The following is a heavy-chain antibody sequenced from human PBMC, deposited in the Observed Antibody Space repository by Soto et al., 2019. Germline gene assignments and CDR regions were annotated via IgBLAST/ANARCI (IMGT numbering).Heavy chain of an antibody. CDR3: ARHYGQEVFDY. J-gene: IGHJ4*02. Sequence: PSETLSLTCAVYGGSFSGYYWTWIRQPPGTGLEWIGEINHSGSTNYNPSLKSRVTISVDTSKNQFSLQLSSLTAADTAVYYCARHYGQEVFDYWGQGTLVTVSS. V-gene: IGHV4-34*01. CDR1: GGSFSGYY. D-gene: IGHD3-16*01. CDR2: INHSGST.